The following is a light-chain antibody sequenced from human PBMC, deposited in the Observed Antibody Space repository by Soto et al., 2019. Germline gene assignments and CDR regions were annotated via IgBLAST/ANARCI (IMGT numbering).Light chain of an antibody. CDR1: QSISSW. CDR3: QQYNSYSA. CDR2: KAS. J-gene: IGKJ3*01. Sequence: DIKMTQSPSTLSASVGDRVTITCRASQSISSWLAWYQQKPGKARKLLIYKASSLESGVPSRFSGSGSGTEFTLTISSLQPDDFATYYCQQYNSYSAFGPGTKVAIK. V-gene: IGKV1-5*03.